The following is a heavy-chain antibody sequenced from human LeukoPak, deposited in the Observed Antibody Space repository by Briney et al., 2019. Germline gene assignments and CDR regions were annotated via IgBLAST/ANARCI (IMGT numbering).Heavy chain of an antibody. CDR3: AKAPDLRFLEWLSGPYYFDY. D-gene: IGHD3-3*01. J-gene: IGHJ4*02. CDR2: ISYDRSNK. Sequence: PGGSLRLSCAASGFTFSSYAMSWVRQAPGKGLEWVAVISYDRSNKYYADSVKGRFTISRDNSKNTLYLQMNSLRAEDTAVYYCAKAPDLRFLEWLSGPYYFDYWGQGTLVTVSS. CDR1: GFTFSSYA. V-gene: IGHV3-30*18.